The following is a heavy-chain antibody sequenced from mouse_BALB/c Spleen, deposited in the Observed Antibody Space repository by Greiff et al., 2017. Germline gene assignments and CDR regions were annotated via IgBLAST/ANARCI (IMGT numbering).Heavy chain of an antibody. CDR3: TRGGTKVEDAMDY. J-gene: IGHJ4*01. V-gene: IGHV1S22*01. CDR1: GYTFTSYW. Sequence: LQQPGSELVRPGASVKLSCKASGYTFTSYWMHWVKQRPGQGLEWIGNIYPGSGSTNYDEKFKSKATLTVDTSSSTAYMQLSSLTSEDSAVYYCTRGGTKVEDAMDYWGQGTSVTVSS. D-gene: IGHD1-1*01. CDR2: IYPGSGST.